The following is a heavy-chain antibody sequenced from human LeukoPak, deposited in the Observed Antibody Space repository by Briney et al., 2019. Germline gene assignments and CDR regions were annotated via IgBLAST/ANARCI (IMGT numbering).Heavy chain of an antibody. CDR3: ARVLSYGDLNYYYYYYMDV. Sequence: ASVKVSCKASGYTFTSYGISWVRQAPGQGLEWMGWISAYNGNTNYAQKLQGRVTMTTDTSTSTAYMELRSLRSDDTAVYYCARVLSYGDLNYYYYYYMDVWGKGTTVTVSS. J-gene: IGHJ6*03. D-gene: IGHD4-17*01. CDR1: GYTFTSYG. V-gene: IGHV1-18*01. CDR2: ISAYNGNT.